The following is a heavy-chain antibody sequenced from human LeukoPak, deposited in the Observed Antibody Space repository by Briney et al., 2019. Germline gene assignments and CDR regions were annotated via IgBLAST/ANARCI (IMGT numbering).Heavy chain of an antibody. CDR3: AKASTSYGYKDDAFDI. Sequence: GGSLRLSCAASGFTFGDYAMNWGRQAPGKGLEGVSGISWDSRTINYADSVRGRFTISRDNAKSSLYLQMNSLRPEDTALYYCAKASTSYGYKDDAFDIWGQGTMVT. J-gene: IGHJ3*02. D-gene: IGHD3-16*01. CDR1: GFTFGDYA. CDR2: ISWDSRTI. V-gene: IGHV3-9*01.